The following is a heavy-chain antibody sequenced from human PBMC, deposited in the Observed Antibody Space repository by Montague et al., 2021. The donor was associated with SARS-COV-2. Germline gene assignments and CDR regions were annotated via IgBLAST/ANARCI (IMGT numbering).Heavy chain of an antibody. Sequence: SETLSLTCAVYGGSFSGYYWSWIRQPPGKGLEWIGEINHSGSTNFNPSLKSRLTISVDTSKSQFSLRVSSVTAADTSVYYCARHSTTHAFDPWGQGILVTVSS. CDR3: ARHSTTHAFDP. J-gene: IGHJ5*02. D-gene: IGHD1-1*01. V-gene: IGHV4-34*01. CDR2: INHSGST. CDR1: GGSFSGYY.